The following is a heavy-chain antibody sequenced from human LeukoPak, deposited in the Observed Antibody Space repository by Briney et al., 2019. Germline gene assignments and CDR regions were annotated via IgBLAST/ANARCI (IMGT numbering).Heavy chain of an antibody. CDR3: ARGREPDYILTSFVL. Sequence: AASVKVSCKASGYTFTNYAINWVRQAPGQGLEWMGWISTYNGNRNYAQYLQGRVTMTTDTPTSTASMELRNLTSDDTAVYYCARGREPDYILTSFVLWGRGTLVTVSS. D-gene: IGHD3-9*01. J-gene: IGHJ2*01. CDR2: ISTYNGNR. V-gene: IGHV1-18*01. CDR1: GYTFTNYA.